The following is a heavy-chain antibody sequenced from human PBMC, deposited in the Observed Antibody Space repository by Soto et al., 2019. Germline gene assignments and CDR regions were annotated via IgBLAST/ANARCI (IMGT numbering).Heavy chain of an antibody. V-gene: IGHV3-30*18. D-gene: IGHD6-19*01. CDR3: AKDSRRIAVAGDYFDY. J-gene: IGHJ4*02. CDR1: GFTFSSYG. Sequence: ESGGGVVQPGRSLRLSCAASGFTFSSYGMHWVRQAPGKGLEWVAVISYDGSNKYYADSVKGRFTISRDNSKNTLYLQMNSLRAEDTAVYYCAKDSRRIAVAGDYFDYWGQGTLVTVSS. CDR2: ISYDGSNK.